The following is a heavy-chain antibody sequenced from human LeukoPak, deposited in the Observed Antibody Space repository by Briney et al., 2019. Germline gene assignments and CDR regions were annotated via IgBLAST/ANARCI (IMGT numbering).Heavy chain of an antibody. J-gene: IGHJ4*02. CDR1: GGSFSGYY. D-gene: IGHD1-26*01. V-gene: IGHV4-34*01. Sequence: SETLSLTCAVYGGSFSGYYWSWIRQPPVKGLEWIGEINHSGSTNYNPSLKSRVTISVDTSKNQFSLKLSSVTAADTAVYYCARGASGNYHYFDYWGQGTLVTVSS. CDR3: ARGASGNYHYFDY. CDR2: INHSGST.